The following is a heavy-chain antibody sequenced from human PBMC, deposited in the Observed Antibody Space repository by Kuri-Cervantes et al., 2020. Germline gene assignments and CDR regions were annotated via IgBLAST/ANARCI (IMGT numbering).Heavy chain of an antibody. J-gene: IGHJ4*02. CDR3: ARQGRDGYHFYGY. CDR2: IYPGDSDT. V-gene: IGHV5-51*01. D-gene: IGHD5-24*01. CDR1: GYSFTSYW. Sequence: GGSLRLSCKGSGYSFTSYWIGWVRQMPGKGLEWMGIIYPGDSDTRYSPSFQGQVTISADKYISTAYLQWSSLKASDTAMYYCARQGRDGYHFYGYWGQGTLVTVSS.